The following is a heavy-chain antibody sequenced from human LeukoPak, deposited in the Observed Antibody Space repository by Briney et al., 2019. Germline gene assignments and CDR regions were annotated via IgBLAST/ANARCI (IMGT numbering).Heavy chain of an antibody. V-gene: IGHV1-69*05. CDR1: GGTFSSYA. CDR2: IIPIFGTA. D-gene: IGHD1-26*01. Sequence: ASVKVSCKAFGGTFSSYAISWVRQAPGQGLEWMGGIIPIFGTANYAQKLQGRVTMTTDTSTSTAYMELRSLRSDDTAVYYCARVGGPYNWFDPWGQGTLVTVSS. J-gene: IGHJ5*02. CDR3: ARVGGPYNWFDP.